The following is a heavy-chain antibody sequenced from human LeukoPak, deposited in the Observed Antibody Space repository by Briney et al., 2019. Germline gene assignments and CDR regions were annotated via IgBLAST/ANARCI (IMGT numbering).Heavy chain of an antibody. J-gene: IGHJ5*02. CDR2: MNPNSGNT. Sequence: ASVKVSCKASGGTFSNYAISWVRQAPGQGLEWMGWMNPNSGNTGYAQKFQGRVTITRNTSISTAYMELSSLRSEDTAVYYCARGRGGITRFDPWGQGTLVTVSS. D-gene: IGHD3-3*01. V-gene: IGHV1-8*03. CDR1: GGTFSNYA. CDR3: ARGRGGITRFDP.